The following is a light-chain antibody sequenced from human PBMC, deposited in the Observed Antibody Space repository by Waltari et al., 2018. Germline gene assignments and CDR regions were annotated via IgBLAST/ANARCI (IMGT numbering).Light chain of an antibody. CDR1: QSVSSN. Sequence: EIVMTQSPATLSVSPGERATLSCRASQSVSSNLAWYQQKPGQAPRLLIYGASTRATGIPGRLRGEGVGAGFNLNHQRLAVGGFASYYCQQYNNWPPWTFGQGTKVEIK. CDR2: GAS. J-gene: IGKJ1*01. CDR3: QQYNNWPPWT. V-gene: IGKV3-15*01.